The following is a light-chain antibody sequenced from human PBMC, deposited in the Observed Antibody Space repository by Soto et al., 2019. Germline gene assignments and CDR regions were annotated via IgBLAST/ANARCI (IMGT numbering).Light chain of an antibody. V-gene: IGLV1-40*01. Sequence: QSVLTQPPSVSGAPGQRVTISCTGSSSSIGAGYDVHWYQQLPGTAPKLLIYDNSNRPSGVPDRFSGSKSGTSASLAITGLQAEDEADYYCQSYDSSLSVLYVFGTGAKLTVL. J-gene: IGLJ1*01. CDR1: SSSIGAGYD. CDR3: QSYDSSLSVLYV. CDR2: DNS.